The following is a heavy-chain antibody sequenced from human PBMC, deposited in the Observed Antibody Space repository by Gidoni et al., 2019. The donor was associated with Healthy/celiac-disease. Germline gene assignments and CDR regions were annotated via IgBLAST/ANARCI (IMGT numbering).Heavy chain of an antibody. J-gene: IGHJ4*02. V-gene: IGHV3-23*01. CDR3: AKDRRGSGSYYLYFDS. D-gene: IGHD1-26*01. CDR2: ISGSGGST. Sequence: EVQLLESGGGLVQPGGSLRLSCAASGFTFSSYAMSWVRQAPGKGLEWVSAISGSGGSTYYADSVKGRFTISRDNSKNTLYLQMNSLRAEDTAVYYCAKDRRGSGSYYLYFDSWGQGTLVTVSS. CDR1: GFTFSSYA.